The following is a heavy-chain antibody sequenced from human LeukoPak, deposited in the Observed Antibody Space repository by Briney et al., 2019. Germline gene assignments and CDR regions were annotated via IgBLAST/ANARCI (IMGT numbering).Heavy chain of an antibody. V-gene: IGHV4-59*04. J-gene: IGHJ4*02. D-gene: IGHD3-3*01. CDR2: IYYSGST. CDR1: GGSISSYY. CDR3: ARLLRITIFGVAPGDY. Sequence: SETLSLTCTVSGGSISSYYWSWIRQPPGKGLEWIGYIYYSGSTYYNPSLKSRVTISVDTSKNQFSLKLSSVTAADTAVYYCARLLRITIFGVAPGDYWGQGTLVTVSS.